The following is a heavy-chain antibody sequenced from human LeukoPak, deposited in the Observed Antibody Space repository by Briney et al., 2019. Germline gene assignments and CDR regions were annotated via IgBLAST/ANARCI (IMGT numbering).Heavy chain of an antibody. Sequence: GRSLRLSCAASGFTFDDYAMHRVRQAPGKGLEWVSGISWNSGSIGYADSVKGRFTISRDNAKNSLYLQMNSLRAEDTALYYCAKSVGITIFGVVIPYFDYWGQGTLVTVSS. CDR1: GFTFDDYA. J-gene: IGHJ4*02. CDR3: AKSVGITIFGVVIPYFDY. D-gene: IGHD3-3*01. CDR2: ISWNSGSI. V-gene: IGHV3-9*01.